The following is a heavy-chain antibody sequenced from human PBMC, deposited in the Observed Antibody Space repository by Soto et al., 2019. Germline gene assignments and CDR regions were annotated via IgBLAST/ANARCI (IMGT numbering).Heavy chain of an antibody. CDR1: GFSFSNYA. CDR2: IDSGGGST. CDR3: TKEHSNYPDNWFDP. D-gene: IGHD4-4*01. Sequence: EAQLLVSGGGSVQPGGSLRLACAASGFSFSNYAMSWVRQAPGRWLAWVSAIDSGGGSTYYAASVKGRFSISRDNSMNTLYLQMNSLIAEDTAIYYCTKEHSNYPDNWFDPWGQGTLVTVSS. J-gene: IGHJ5*02. V-gene: IGHV3-23*01.